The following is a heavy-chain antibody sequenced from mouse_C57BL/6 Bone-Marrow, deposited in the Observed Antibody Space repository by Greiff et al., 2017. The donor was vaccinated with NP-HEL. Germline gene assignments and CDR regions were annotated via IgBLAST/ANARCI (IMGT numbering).Heavy chain of an antibody. J-gene: IGHJ3*01. V-gene: IGHV1-87*01. CDR2: GQGLDGIG. CDR3: SEDSAVYYCTTRGNGFAY. CDR1: YTFSRRVH. Sequence: QVQLQQSGPELARPWASVKISCQAFYTFSRRVHFAIRDTNYWMQRVKQRPGQGLDGIGAIYPGYGDTSYNQTCKGTATLTADKSSSTTYMQLSSLTSEDSAVYYCTTRGNGFAYWGQGTLVTVSA. D-gene: IGHD2-1*01.